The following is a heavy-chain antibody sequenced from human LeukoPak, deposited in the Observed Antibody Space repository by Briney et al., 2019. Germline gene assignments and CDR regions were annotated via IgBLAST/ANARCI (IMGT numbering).Heavy chain of an antibody. V-gene: IGHV3-11*04. J-gene: IGHJ4*01. Sequence: GGSLRLSCAASGYMFSDYYMSWIRQAPEKGLEWLSYISHSGSTIYYADSVKGRFTVSRDNAKSSLYLQMNNLRAEDTALYYCATYGSGSGTFFDSWGQGTLVTVSS. CDR2: ISHSGSTI. CDR3: ATYGSGSGTFFDS. CDR1: GYMFSDYY. D-gene: IGHD3-10*01.